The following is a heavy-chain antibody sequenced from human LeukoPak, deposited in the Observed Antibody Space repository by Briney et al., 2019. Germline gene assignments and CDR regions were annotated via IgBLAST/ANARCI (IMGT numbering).Heavy chain of an antibody. J-gene: IGHJ4*02. Sequence: PSETLSLTCAAYGGSLTDYNWTWLRQSPEKGLEWIGEINDSGTTHYNPSLKSRVTISVDTAKHQFSLRMRSLTAADTAVYYCARGLDLVGLDYWGQGTLVTVSS. CDR2: INDSGTT. CDR1: GGSLTDYN. CDR3: ARGLDLVGLDY. V-gene: IGHV4-34*01. D-gene: IGHD1-1*01.